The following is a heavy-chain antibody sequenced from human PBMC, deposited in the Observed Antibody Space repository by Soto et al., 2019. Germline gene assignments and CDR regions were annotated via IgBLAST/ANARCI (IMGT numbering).Heavy chain of an antibody. CDR3: VKREELGVVRYGLDA. J-gene: IGHJ6*01. CDR2: FGGVENYT. CDR1: RISVTRYL. Sequence: PGRSLRRPWLPSRISVTRYLLHRLRQDREKGLVWLSSFGGVENYTDYADSVRGRFTISRDIAKNTIYLQMNSLRAEDTAVYYCVKREELGVVRYGLDAWGQGPTVVVAS. V-gene: IGHV3-74*01. D-gene: IGHD3-3*01.